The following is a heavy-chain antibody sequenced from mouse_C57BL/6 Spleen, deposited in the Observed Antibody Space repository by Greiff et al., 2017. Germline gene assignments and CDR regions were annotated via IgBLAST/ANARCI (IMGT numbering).Heavy chain of an antibody. Sequence: QVQLQQPGAELVRPGSSVKLSCKASGYTFTSYWMHWVKQRPIQGLEWIGNIDPSDSETHYNQKFKDKATLTVDKSSSTAYMQLSSRTSEDSAVYYCARAGDGSIYAMDYWGQGTSVTVSS. CDR1: GYTFTSYW. CDR2: IDPSDSET. J-gene: IGHJ4*01. D-gene: IGHD2-3*01. V-gene: IGHV1-52*01. CDR3: ARAGDGSIYAMDY.